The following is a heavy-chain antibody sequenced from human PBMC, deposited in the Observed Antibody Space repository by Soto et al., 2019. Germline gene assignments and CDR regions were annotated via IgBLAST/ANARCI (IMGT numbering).Heavy chain of an antibody. V-gene: IGHV3-15*01. CDR2: IISKTDGGTT. D-gene: IGHD3-22*01. J-gene: IGHJ4*02. Sequence: EVQLVESGGGLVKPGGSLRLSCAASGFTFNKAWMNWVRQAPGKGLEWIGRIISKTDGGTTDYAAPVKGRFTISRDDSKNTLFLQMNSLKTEDTAVYYCTTLTIIAVDHFDYWGQGTLVTVSS. CDR3: TTLTIIAVDHFDY. CDR1: GFTFNKAW.